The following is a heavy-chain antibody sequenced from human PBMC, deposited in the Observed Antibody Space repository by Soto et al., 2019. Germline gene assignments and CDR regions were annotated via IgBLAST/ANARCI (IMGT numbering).Heavy chain of an antibody. D-gene: IGHD3-22*01. V-gene: IGHV1-46*01. CDR3: ARARIYYYDSSGNYYGMDV. J-gene: IGHJ6*02. CDR2: INPSGGST. CDR1: GYTFTSYY. Sequence: GVSVKVSCKSPGYTFTSYYMHWVRQAPGTGLEWMGIINPSGGSTSYAQKFQGRVTMTRDTSTSTADMELSSLRSEDTAVYYCARARIYYYDSSGNYYGMDVWGQGTTVTVSS.